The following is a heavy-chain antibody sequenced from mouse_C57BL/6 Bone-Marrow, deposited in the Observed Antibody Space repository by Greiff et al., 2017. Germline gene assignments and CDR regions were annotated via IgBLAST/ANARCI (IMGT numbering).Heavy chain of an antibody. CDR1: GYSITSGYY. J-gene: IGHJ4*01. CDR2: ISYDGSN. Sequence: EVQRVESGPGLVKPSQSLSLTCSVTGYSITSGYYWNWIRQFPGNKLEWMGYISYDGSNNYNPSLKNRISITRDTSKNQFFLKLNSVTTEDTATYYCARPRPGGGYAMDYWGQGNSVTVSS. CDR3: ARPRPGGGYAMDY. V-gene: IGHV3-6*01.